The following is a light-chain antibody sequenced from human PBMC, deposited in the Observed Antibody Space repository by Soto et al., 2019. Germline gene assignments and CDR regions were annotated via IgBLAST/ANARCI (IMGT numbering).Light chain of an antibody. CDR2: AAS. V-gene: IGKV1-12*01. Sequence: DIQRTQSPSSVSASVGDRVTLTCRSREDISTWLAWYQQKPWKAHKLLIYAASSLQSGVPSRFSGSGSGTDFTPTISSLQPEDFATYYGQHADSFPIITFGQGTRLEIK. J-gene: IGKJ5*01. CDR1: EDISTW. CDR3: QHADSFPIIT.